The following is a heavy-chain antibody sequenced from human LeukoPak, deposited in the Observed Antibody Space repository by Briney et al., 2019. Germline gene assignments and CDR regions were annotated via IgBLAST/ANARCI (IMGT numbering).Heavy chain of an antibody. Sequence: GASVKVSCKASGYAFTSYGISWVRQAPGQGLEWMGWISAYNGNTNYAQKLQGRVTMTTDTSTSTAYMELRSLRSDDTAVYYCARDPPGSSWYDNWFDPWGQGTLVTVSS. CDR3: ARDPPGSSWYDNWFDP. V-gene: IGHV1-18*01. J-gene: IGHJ5*02. CDR2: ISAYNGNT. CDR1: GYAFTSYG. D-gene: IGHD6-13*01.